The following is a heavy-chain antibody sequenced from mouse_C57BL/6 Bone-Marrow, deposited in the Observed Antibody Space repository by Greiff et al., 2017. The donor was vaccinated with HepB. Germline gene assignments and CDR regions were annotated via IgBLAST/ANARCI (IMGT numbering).Heavy chain of an antibody. CDR2: IDPEDGDT. CDR3: TPLLLPPFAY. CDR1: GFNLKDSY. D-gene: IGHD1-1*01. Sequence: VQLQQSGAELVRPGASVKLSCTASGFNLKDSYMHWVKQRPEQGLEWIGRIDPEDGDTEYAPKFQGKATMTADTSSNTAYLQLSSLTSEDTAVYYCTPLLLPPFAYWGQGTLVTVSA. V-gene: IGHV14-1*01. J-gene: IGHJ3*01.